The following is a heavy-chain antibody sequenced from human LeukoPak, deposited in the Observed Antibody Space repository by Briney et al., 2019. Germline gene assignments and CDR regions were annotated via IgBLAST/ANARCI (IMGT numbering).Heavy chain of an antibody. CDR2: ISYDGSNE. J-gene: IGHJ3*02. V-gene: IGHV3-30*18. CDR3: AKDRGIDAFDI. Sequence: QSGGSLRLSCAASGFTFRSYGMHWVRQAPGKGLEWVAVISYDGSNEYYADSVKGRFTISRDNSKNTLYLQMNSLRAEDTAVYYCAKDRGIDAFDIWGQGTMVTVSS. CDR1: GFTFRSYG. D-gene: IGHD2-15*01.